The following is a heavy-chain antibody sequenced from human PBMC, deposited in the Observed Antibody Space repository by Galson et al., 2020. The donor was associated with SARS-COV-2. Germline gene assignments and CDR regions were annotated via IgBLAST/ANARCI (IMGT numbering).Heavy chain of an antibody. V-gene: IGHV5-51*01. CDR1: AYNFNNYW. CDR3: ARLGISHHSNSPGDV. J-gene: IGHJ6*02. CDR2: IYPGDSDT. Sequence: KVSCKGSAYNFNNYWIGWVRQTPGKGLEWMGIIYPGDSDTRYSPSFQGQVTISADKSISTAFLQWSRLKASDSAIYFCARLGISHHSNSPGDVWGQGTTVTVSS.